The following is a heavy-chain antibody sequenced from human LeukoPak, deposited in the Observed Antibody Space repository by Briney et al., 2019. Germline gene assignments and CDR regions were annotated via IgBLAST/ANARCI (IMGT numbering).Heavy chain of an antibody. CDR1: GGTFSSYA. D-gene: IGHD3-9*01. J-gene: IGHJ4*02. V-gene: IGHV1-69*05. CDR3: ARGPLYDILTGYSSHFDY. Sequence: GASVKVSCKASGGTFSSYAISWVRQAPGQGLEWMGRIIPIFGTANYAQKFQGRVTITTDESTSTAYMELSSLRSEDTAVYYCARGPLYDILTGYSSHFDYWGQGTLVTVPS. CDR2: IIPIFGTA.